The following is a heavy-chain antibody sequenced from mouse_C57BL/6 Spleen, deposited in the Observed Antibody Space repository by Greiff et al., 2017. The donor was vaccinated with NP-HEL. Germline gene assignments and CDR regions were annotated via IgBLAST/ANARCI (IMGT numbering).Heavy chain of an antibody. J-gene: IGHJ3*01. CDR2: IYPGSGST. D-gene: IGHD4-1*01. V-gene: IGHV1-55*01. Sequence: VQLQQPGAELVKPGASVKMSCKASGYTFTSYWITWVKQRPGQGLEWIGDIYPGSGSTNYNEKFKSKATLTVDTSSSTAYMQLSSLTSEDSAVYYCATSSNWDVEFAYWGQGTLVTVSA. CDR1: GYTFTSYW. CDR3: ATSSNWDVEFAY.